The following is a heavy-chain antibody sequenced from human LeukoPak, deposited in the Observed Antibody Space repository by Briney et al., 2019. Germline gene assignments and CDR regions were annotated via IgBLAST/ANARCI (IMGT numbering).Heavy chain of an antibody. J-gene: IGHJ4*02. V-gene: IGHV3-48*01. Sequence: PGGSLRLSCAASGFTFSSYSMNWVRQAPGKGLEWVSYISGSSTTIYYADSVKGRFTISIDNAKPSLYLQMNSLRAEDTAVYYCARENSGPDYWGQGALVTVSS. CDR1: GFTFSSYS. CDR2: ISGSSTTI. CDR3: ARENSGPDY. D-gene: IGHD1-26*01.